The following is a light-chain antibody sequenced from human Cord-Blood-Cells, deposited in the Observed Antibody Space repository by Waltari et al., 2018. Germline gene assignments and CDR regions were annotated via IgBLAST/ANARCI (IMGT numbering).Light chain of an antibody. CDR1: SSDVGGYNY. CDR3: SSYARSNNWV. Sequence: QSALTQPPSASGSPGQSVTISCTGTSSDVGGYNYVSWYQPHPGKAPKLMIYEVSKRPSGGPDRFSGSKSGNAASLTVSGLQAEDEADYYCSSYARSNNWVFGGGTKLTVL. CDR2: EVS. V-gene: IGLV2-8*01. J-gene: IGLJ3*02.